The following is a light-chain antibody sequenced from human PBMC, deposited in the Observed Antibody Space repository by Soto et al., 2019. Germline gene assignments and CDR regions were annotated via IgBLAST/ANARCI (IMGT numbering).Light chain of an antibody. CDR3: QQYSSYSEA. CDR2: KAS. CDR1: QSIGSR. Sequence: DIQMAQSPSTLSASVGDRVTITCRASQSIGSRLAWYQQKPGRAPKLLIYKASSLESGFPSRFSGSGSGTEFTLTISSLQPDDFATYYCQQYSSYSEAFGQGTKVDIK. J-gene: IGKJ1*01. V-gene: IGKV1-5*03.